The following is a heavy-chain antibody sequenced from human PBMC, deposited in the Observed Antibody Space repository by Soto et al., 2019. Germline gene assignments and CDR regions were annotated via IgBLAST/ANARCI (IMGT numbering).Heavy chain of an antibody. CDR1: GYTFTSYY. Sequence: GASVKVSCKASGYTFTSYYMHWVRQAPGQGLEWMGIINPSDGSTSYAQKFQGRVTMTRDTSTSTVYMELSSLRSEDTAVYYCATGQRYCSGGSCYFDYWGQGTLVTSPQ. V-gene: IGHV1-46*03. J-gene: IGHJ4*02. D-gene: IGHD2-15*01. CDR3: ATGQRYCSGGSCYFDY. CDR2: INPSDGST.